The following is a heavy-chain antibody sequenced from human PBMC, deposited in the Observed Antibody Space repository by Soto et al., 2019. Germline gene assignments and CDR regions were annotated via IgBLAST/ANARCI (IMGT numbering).Heavy chain of an antibody. V-gene: IGHV4-39*01. D-gene: IGHD3-22*01. Sequence: SETLSLTCSVSGDSISNSRFYWAWIRQPPGEGLEWIGSIYHTGNAYYNPSLKSRVTIFVDTSKNQFSLKLTSVTAADTALYYCARDYFDSSDYTTNWCDPWGQGTLGTV. CDR1: GDSISNSRFY. CDR3: ARDYFDSSDYTTNWCDP. J-gene: IGHJ5*02. CDR2: IYHTGNA.